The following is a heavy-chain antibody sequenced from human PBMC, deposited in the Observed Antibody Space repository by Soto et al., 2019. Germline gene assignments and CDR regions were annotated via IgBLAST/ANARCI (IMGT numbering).Heavy chain of an antibody. V-gene: IGHV4-30-2*01. CDR3: ARGETQQQRDY. D-gene: IGHD6-25*01. J-gene: IGHJ4*02. Sequence: SETLSLTCAVSGGSISSGGYSWGWIRQPPGKGLEWIGYIYHSGSTYYNPSLKSRVTISVDRSKNQFSLKLSSVTAADTAVYYCARGETQQQRDYWGQGTLVTVS. CDR2: IYHSGST. CDR1: GGSISSGGYS.